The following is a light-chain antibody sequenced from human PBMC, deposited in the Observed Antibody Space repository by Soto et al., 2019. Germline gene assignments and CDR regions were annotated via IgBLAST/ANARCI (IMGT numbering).Light chain of an antibody. V-gene: IGLV2-14*01. CDR1: SSDVGGYNY. CDR3: SSYTSSSTPLHVV. J-gene: IGLJ2*01. Sequence: QSALTQPASVSGSPGQSITISCTGTSSDVGGYNYVSWYQQHPGKAPKLMIYDVSNRPSGVSNRFSGSKSGNTASLTISGLQPEDEADYYCSSYTSSSTPLHVVFGGGTKVTVL. CDR2: DVS.